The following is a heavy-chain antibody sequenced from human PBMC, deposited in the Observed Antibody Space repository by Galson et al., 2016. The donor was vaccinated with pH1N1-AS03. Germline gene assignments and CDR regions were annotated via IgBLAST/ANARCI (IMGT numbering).Heavy chain of an antibody. CDR1: GHTFTSYA. J-gene: IGHJ6*02. D-gene: IGHD5-12*01. Sequence: SVKVSCKASGHTFTSYAMHWVRQAPGQRLEWMGWINAGNGNTKYSQKFQGRVTITRDTSASTAYMELSSLRSEDTAVYYCARDRGSGYDLFDYYYGMDVWGQGTTVTVSS. CDR3: ARDRGSGYDLFDYYYGMDV. V-gene: IGHV1-3*01. CDR2: INAGNGNT.